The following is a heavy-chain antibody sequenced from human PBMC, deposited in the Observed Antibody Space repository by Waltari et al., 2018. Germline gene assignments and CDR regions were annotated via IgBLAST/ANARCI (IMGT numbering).Heavy chain of an antibody. D-gene: IGHD1-1*01. J-gene: IGHJ5*02. CDR2: INHSGST. CDR3: ARGAGKRGNWFDP. V-gene: IGHV4-34*01. CDR1: GGSFSGYY. Sequence: QVQLQQWGAGLLKPSETLSLTCAVYGGSFSGYYWSWIRQPPGKGLEWIGEINHSGSTNHNPSLKSRVTISVDTSKNQFSLKLSSVTAADTAVYYCARGAGKRGNWFDPLGQGTLVTVSS.